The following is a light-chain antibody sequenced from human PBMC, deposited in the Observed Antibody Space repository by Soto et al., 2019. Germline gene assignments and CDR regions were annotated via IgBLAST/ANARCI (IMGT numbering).Light chain of an antibody. CDR2: ATS. Sequence: AIRMTQSPSSLSASTGDRVTITCRASQGISSYLAWFQQKPGRPPKLLMSATSTLQSDVPSRFSGSGSGTDFTLTIGCMQSEDLATYYCQQYYTYPWTFGQGTKVEIK. CDR1: QGISSY. J-gene: IGKJ1*01. V-gene: IGKV1-8*01. CDR3: QQYYTYPWT.